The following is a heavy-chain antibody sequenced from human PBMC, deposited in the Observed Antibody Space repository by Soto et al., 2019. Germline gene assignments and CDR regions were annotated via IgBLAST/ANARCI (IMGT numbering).Heavy chain of an antibody. CDR2: ISTSNGYT. CDR3: ARARPFALLEWSPSNSYGMDV. J-gene: IGHJ6*02. V-gene: IGHV1-18*01. D-gene: IGHD3-3*01. CDR1: GYSFSTYG. Sequence: GASVKVSCKASGYSFSTYGISWVRQAPGQGLECMGWISTSNGYTNYAQKFQGRVSMTTYTSTNTAYMEGRSLRSYDTAFCFCARARPFALLEWSPSNSYGMDVWGQETSVTVSS.